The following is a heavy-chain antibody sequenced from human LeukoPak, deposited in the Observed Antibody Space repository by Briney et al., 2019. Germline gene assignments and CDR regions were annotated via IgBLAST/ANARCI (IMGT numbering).Heavy chain of an antibody. CDR2: ISDSGSTI. V-gene: IGHV3-48*01. CDR1: GFTFSTYT. J-gene: IGHJ4*02. Sequence: PGGSLRLSCAASGFTFSTYTMNWVRQAPGKGLEWVSYISDSGSTIYYADSVKGRFTISRDNAKNSPYLQMNSLRAEDTAVYYCARSFDCWGQGTLVTVSS. CDR3: ARSFDC.